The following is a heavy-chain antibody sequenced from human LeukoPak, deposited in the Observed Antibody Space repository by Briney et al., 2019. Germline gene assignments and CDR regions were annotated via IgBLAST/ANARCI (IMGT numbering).Heavy chain of an antibody. Sequence: ASVKVSCKASGYTXSGYYMHWVRQAPGQGLEWMGWINPNSGGTNYAQKFQGRVTMTRDTSISTAYMELSRLRSDDTAVYYCARDLSRRRIAVAGTDYWGQGTLVTVSS. D-gene: IGHD6-19*01. CDR1: GYTXSGYY. V-gene: IGHV1-2*02. CDR2: INPNSGGT. J-gene: IGHJ4*02. CDR3: ARDLSRRRIAVAGTDY.